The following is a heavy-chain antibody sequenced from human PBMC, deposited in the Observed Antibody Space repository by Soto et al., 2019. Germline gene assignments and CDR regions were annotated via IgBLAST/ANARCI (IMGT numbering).Heavy chain of an antibody. J-gene: IGHJ4*02. D-gene: IGHD6-13*01. CDR2: ISGSGGST. CDR3: ARRGPGTYFDY. Sequence: GGSLRLSCVASGFTFSTDSMNWVRQAPGKGLEWVSAISGSGGSTYYADSVKGRFTISRDNSKNTLYLQMNSLRAEDTAVYYCARRGPGTYFDYWGQGTLVTVSS. CDR1: GFTFSTDS. V-gene: IGHV3-23*01.